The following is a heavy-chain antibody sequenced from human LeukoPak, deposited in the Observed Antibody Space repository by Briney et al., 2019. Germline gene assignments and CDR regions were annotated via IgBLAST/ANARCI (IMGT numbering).Heavy chain of an antibody. CDR3: AGFIAARGGG. D-gene: IGHD6-6*01. CDR2: ISSSGSTI. V-gene: IGHV3-11*04. CDR1: GFTFSDYY. Sequence: GGSLRLSCAASGFTFSDYYMSWIRQAPGKGLEWISFISSSGSTIYYADSVKGRFTISRDTTKNSLHLQMNNLRAEDTAVYYCAGFIAARGGGWGQGTLVTVSS. J-gene: IGHJ4*02.